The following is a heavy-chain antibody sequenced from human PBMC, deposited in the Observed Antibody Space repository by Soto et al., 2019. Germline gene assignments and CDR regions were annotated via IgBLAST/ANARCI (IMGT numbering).Heavy chain of an antibody. CDR3: ARVYYDSSGYYQSLGVGAFDI. V-gene: IGHV3-21*01. J-gene: IGHJ3*02. Sequence: GGSLRLSCAASGFTFSSYSMNWVRQAPGKGLEWVSSISSSSSYIYYADSVKGRFTISRDNAKNSLYLQMNSLRAEDTAVYYCARVYYDSSGYYQSLGVGAFDIWGQGTMVTVSS. CDR2: ISSSSSYI. CDR1: GFTFSSYS. D-gene: IGHD3-22*01.